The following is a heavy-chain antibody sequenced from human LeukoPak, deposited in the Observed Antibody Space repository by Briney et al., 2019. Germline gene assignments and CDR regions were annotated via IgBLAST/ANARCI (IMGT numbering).Heavy chain of an antibody. D-gene: IGHD3-22*01. CDR1: GFTFSSYA. Sequence: PRGSLRLSCAASGFTFSSYAMSWVRQAPGKGLEWVSAISGSGGSTYYADSVKGRFTISRDNSKNTLYLQMNSLRAEDTAVYYCANSGYYYDSSGFFDWGQGTLVTVSS. V-gene: IGHV3-23*01. CDR2: ISGSGGST. J-gene: IGHJ4*02. CDR3: ANSGYYYDSSGFFD.